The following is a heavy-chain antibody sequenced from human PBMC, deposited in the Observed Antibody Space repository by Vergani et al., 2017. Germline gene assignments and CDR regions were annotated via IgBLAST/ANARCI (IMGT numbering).Heavy chain of an antibody. V-gene: IGHV4-30-2*01. CDR2: IYYSGST. J-gene: IGHJ4*02. D-gene: IGHD1-7*01. Sequence: QLQLQESGSGLVKPSQTLSLTCAVSGGSISSGGYSWSWIRQPPGKGLEWIGYIYYSGSTNYNPSLKSRVTISVDTSKNQFSLKLSSVTAADTAVYYWARALSSGTRRHYFDYWGQGTLVTVPS. CDR1: GGSISSGGYS. CDR3: ARALSSGTRRHYFDY.